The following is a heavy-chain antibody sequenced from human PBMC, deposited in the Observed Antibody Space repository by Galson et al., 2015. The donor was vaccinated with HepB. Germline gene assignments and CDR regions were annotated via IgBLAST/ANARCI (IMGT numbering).Heavy chain of an antibody. CDR3: ARGLKAETGIVIMVYAAEPEGYFSY. Sequence: SVKVSCKASGYTFTSYYMHCVRQAPGQGLEWMGIINPSGGSTRYAQKFQGRVTMNRNTSTSTVYMELSRLRSEDTAVDYCARGLKAETGIVIMVYAAEPEGYFSYWGQGTQVTVSS. CDR1: GYTFTSYY. CDR2: INPSGGST. J-gene: IGHJ4*02. V-gene: IGHV1-46*01. D-gene: IGHD2-8*01.